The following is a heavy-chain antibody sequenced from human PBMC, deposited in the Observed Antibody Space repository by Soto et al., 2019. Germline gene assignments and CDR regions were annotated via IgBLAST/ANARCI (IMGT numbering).Heavy chain of an antibody. CDR3: ARGSWATTVNSFDI. J-gene: IGHJ3*02. CDR1: GGSISSGGYS. CDR2: IYHSGST. Sequence: PSETLSLTCAVSGGSISSGGYSWSWIRQPPGKGLEWIGYIYHSGSTYYNPSLKSRVTISVDRSKNQFSLKLSSVTAADTAVYYCARGSWATTVNSFDIWGQGTMVTVSS. D-gene: IGHD4-17*01. V-gene: IGHV4-30-2*01.